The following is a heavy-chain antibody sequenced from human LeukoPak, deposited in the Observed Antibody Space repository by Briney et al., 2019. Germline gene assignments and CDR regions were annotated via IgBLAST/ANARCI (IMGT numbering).Heavy chain of an antibody. CDR2: IKQDGSGT. J-gene: IGHJ4*02. V-gene: IGHV3-7*01. CDR1: GFTFSNYC. D-gene: IGHD3-22*01. Sequence: GGSLRLSCAAPGFTFSNYCMSWVRQAPGKGLEWVASIKQDGSGTYYVGSVRGRFTISRDNAKNSLCLQMNSLRAEDTAVYYCARERGYDSSGYYSYYFDFWGQGTLVTVSS. CDR3: ARERGYDSSGYYSYYFDF.